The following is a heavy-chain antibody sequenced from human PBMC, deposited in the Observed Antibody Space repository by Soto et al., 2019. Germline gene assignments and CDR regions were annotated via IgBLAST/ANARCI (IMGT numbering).Heavy chain of an antibody. J-gene: IGHJ4*01. CDR2: IYTNGST. V-gene: IGHV4-4*07. CDR3: ARDRTVDYVDYYFDY. D-gene: IGHD4-17*01. Sequence: SETPSLTCTVSDDSIFTYYWSWIRQPAGKALEWIGRIYTNGSTNSKPSLRSRLTMSVDRSKHQLSLKLSSVTAADTAVYYCARDRTVDYVDYYFDYWGRGTLVTVSS. CDR1: DDSIFTYY.